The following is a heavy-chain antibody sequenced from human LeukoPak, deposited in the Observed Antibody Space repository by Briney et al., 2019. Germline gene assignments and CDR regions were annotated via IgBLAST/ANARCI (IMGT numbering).Heavy chain of an antibody. V-gene: IGHV4-59*01. CDR1: GGSISTYY. Sequence: PSETLSLTCTVSGGSISTYYWSWIRQPPGKGLEWIGYIYYTGNTNYNPSLKSRVTISVDTSKSQFSLKLTSVTDADTAVYYCARDSVGARGRFDYWGQGTLVTVSS. CDR2: IYYTGNT. D-gene: IGHD1-26*01. J-gene: IGHJ4*02. CDR3: ARDSVGARGRFDY.